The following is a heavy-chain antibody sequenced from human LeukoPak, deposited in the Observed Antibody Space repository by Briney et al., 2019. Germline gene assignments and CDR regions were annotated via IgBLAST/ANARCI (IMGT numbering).Heavy chain of an antibody. CDR3: ARDVSPYSGYDY. Sequence: GGSLRLSCAASGFTFSSYAMSWVRQAPGKGLEWVSAISGSGGSTYYADSVKGRFTISRDNAKNSLYLQMNSLRAEDTAVYYCARDVSPYSGYDYWGQGTLVTVSS. V-gene: IGHV3-23*01. J-gene: IGHJ4*02. CDR2: ISGSGGST. D-gene: IGHD5-12*01. CDR1: GFTFSSYA.